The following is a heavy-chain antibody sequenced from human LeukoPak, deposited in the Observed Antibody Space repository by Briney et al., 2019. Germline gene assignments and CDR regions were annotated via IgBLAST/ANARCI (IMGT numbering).Heavy chain of an antibody. CDR2: IYYTGST. CDR1: GDSVSSYY. V-gene: IGHV4-59*08. Sequence: SETLSLTCTVSGDSVSSYYWSWIRQPPGKGLEWIAYIYYTGSTNYNPSLKSRVTMFEDKSKNQFSLRLYSVTVADTAVYYCARHFAYSSSSYFDYWGQGSLVTVSS. J-gene: IGHJ4*02. CDR3: ARHFAYSSSSYFDY. D-gene: IGHD6-6*01.